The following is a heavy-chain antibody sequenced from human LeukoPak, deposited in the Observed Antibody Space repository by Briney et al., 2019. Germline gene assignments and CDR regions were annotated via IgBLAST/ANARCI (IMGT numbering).Heavy chain of an antibody. V-gene: IGHV3-23*01. CDR3: AKEPRHCGGDCFSLLDY. CDR1: GFTFSSYS. CDR2: ITGSGGST. Sequence: GGSLRLSCAASGFTFSSYSMSWVRQAPGKGLEWVSLITGSGGSTYYADSVKGRFTLSRDNSKNTLHLQMNSLSAEDTAVYYCAKEPRHCGGDCFSLLDYWGQGTLVTVSS. J-gene: IGHJ4*02. D-gene: IGHD2-21*02.